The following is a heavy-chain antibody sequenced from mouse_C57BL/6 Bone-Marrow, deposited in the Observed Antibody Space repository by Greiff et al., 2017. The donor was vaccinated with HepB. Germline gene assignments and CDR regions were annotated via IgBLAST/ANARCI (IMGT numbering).Heavy chain of an antibody. CDR1: GFTFSDYG. J-gene: IGHJ1*03. CDR3: ARGDDLWYFDV. Sequence: EVKLVESGGGLVKPGGSLKLSCAASGFTFSDYGMHWVRQAPEKGLEWVAYISSGSSTIYYADTVKGGFTISRDNAKNTLFLQMTSRRSEDTAMYYCARGDDLWYFDVWGTGTTVTVSS. V-gene: IGHV5-17*01. CDR2: ISSGSSTI. D-gene: IGHD2-3*01.